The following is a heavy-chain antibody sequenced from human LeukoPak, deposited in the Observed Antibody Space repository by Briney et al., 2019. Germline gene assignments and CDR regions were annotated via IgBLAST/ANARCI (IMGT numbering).Heavy chain of an antibody. Sequence: GGSLRLSCAASGFPLSSYAMSWVRQVPGKGLEWVSATSSSDDGTYHADSVRGRFTIYRDNFRNTLYLQMKSLRAEDTAVYYCARGKTSQNIVTRKTYNWFDPWGQGTLVTVSS. V-gene: IGHV3-23*01. CDR2: TSSSDDGT. J-gene: IGHJ5*02. CDR1: GFPLSSYA. D-gene: IGHD2/OR15-2a*01. CDR3: ARGKTSQNIVTRKTYNWFDP.